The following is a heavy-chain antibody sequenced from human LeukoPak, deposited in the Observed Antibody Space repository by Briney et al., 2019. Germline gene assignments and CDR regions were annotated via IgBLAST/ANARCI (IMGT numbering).Heavy chain of an antibody. CDR2: IYPRDGST. V-gene: IGHV1-46*01. Sequence: ASVTVSCQASGYSFTSNYIHWVRQAPGQGLEWMGLIYPRDGSTSYAQKFQGRVTVTRDTSASTVHMELSGLRSEDTAVYYCARDQEAFDYWGQGTLVTVSS. J-gene: IGHJ4*02. CDR3: ARDQEAFDY. CDR1: GYSFTSNY.